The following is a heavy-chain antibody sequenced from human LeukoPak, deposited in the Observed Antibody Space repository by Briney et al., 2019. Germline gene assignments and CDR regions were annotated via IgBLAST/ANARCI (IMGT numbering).Heavy chain of an antibody. CDR1: GDSISNYY. V-gene: IGHV4-4*07. Sequence: PSETLSLTCTVSGDSISNYYMSWIRQPAGKGLEWIGRIYSSGSTTYNPSLKSRVTMSVDTSKNQFSLKLSSVTAADTAIYYCARAVQQLGAFDIWGQGTMVTVSS. J-gene: IGHJ3*02. CDR3: ARAVQQLGAFDI. CDR2: IYSSGST. D-gene: IGHD6-13*01.